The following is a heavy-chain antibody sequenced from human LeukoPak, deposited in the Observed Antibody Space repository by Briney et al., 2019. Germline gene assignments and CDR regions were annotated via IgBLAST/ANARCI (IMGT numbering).Heavy chain of an antibody. CDR2: MYYSGST. D-gene: IGHD3-22*01. Sequence: SETLSLTCTVSGGSISSYYWSWIRQPPGKGLEWIGYMYYSGSTSYNPSLKSRVTISVDTSKNQFSLKLRSVTAADTAVYYCARDRDSSGLRDFDLWGRGTLVTVSA. CDR3: ARDRDSSGLRDFDL. V-gene: IGHV4-59*01. J-gene: IGHJ2*01. CDR1: GGSISSYY.